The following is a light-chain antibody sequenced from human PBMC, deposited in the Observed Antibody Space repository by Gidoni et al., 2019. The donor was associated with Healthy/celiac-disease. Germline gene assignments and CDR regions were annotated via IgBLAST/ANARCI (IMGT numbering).Light chain of an antibody. CDR3: QQRSNWPHT. CDR2: DAS. J-gene: IGKJ4*01. V-gene: IGKV3-11*01. CDR1: QSVSSY. Sequence: IVFTQSPATLSLSPGERATLSCRASQSVSSYLAWYQQKPGQAPRLLIYDASNRATGIPARFSGSGSGTDFTLTISSLEPEDVAVYYCQQRSNWPHTFGGGTKVEIK.